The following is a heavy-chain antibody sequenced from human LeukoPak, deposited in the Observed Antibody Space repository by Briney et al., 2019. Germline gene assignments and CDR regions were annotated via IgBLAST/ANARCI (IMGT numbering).Heavy chain of an antibody. J-gene: IGHJ4*02. D-gene: IGHD6-19*01. CDR3: AREGYSSGWYPDY. CDR1: GGSISSGDYY. V-gene: IGHV4-30-4*08. CDR2: IYYSGST. Sequence: SSETPSLTCTVSGGSISSGDYYWSWIRQPPGKGLEWIGYIYYSGSTYYNPSLKSRVTISVDTSKNQFSLKLSSVTAADTAVYYCAREGYSSGWYPDYWGQGTLVTVPS.